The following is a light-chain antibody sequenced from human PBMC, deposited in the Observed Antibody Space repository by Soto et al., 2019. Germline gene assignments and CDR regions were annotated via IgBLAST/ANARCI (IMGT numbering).Light chain of an antibody. CDR2: GAS. J-gene: IGKJ5*01. CDR3: QQYNTWPPIT. CDR1: QSVSSSY. Sequence: EIVLTQSPGTLSLSPGERATLSCRASQSVSSSYLAWYQQKPGQAPRLLIYGASSRPTGIPDRFSGSGSGTEFTLTISSLQSEDFALYYCQQYNTWPPITFGQGTRLEIK. V-gene: IGKV3-20*01.